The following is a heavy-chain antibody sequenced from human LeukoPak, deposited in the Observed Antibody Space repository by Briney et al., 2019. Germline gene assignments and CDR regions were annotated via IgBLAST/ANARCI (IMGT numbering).Heavy chain of an antibody. V-gene: IGHV3-7*01. CDR2: IKEDGSEK. D-gene: IGHD4-17*01. J-gene: IGHJ4*02. Sequence: GGSLRLSCVASGFNFRTYWMTWVRQAPGKGLEWVASIKEDGSEKYYVDSVKGRFTISRDNAKKSLDVQMTSLRVEDTAVYYCAKLGPTVIRSTFDYWGQGTLVTVSS. CDR3: AKLGPTVIRSTFDY. CDR1: GFNFRTYW.